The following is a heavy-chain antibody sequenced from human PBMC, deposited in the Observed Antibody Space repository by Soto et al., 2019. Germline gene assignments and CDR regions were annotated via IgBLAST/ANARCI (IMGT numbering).Heavy chain of an antibody. CDR2: ISGSGGST. V-gene: IGHV3-23*01. CDR3: AKDAESSGWSASFGKYYYYGMDV. CDR1: GFTFSSYA. Sequence: EVQLLESGGGLVQPGGSLRLSCAASGFTFSSYAMSWVRQAPGKGLEWVSAISGSGGSTYYADSVKGRFTISRDNSKNTLYLQMNSLRAEDTAVYYCAKDAESSGWSASFGKYYYYGMDVWGQGTTVTVSS. D-gene: IGHD6-19*01. J-gene: IGHJ6*02.